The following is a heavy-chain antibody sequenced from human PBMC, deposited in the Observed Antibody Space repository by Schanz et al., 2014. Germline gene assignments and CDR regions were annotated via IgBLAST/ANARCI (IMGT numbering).Heavy chain of an antibody. Sequence: QVQLVQSGAEVKKPGSSMKVSCKASGGTFSTYPINWLRQAPGQGLEWMGRIIPIHGIVNYAQRFQDRVRITADKSTSTADMERSSLRSDDTAVYYGARGGGPEDVFDIWGQGTILTVSS. CDR3: ARGGGPEDVFDI. V-gene: IGHV1-69*02. D-gene: IGHD2-15*01. CDR2: IIPIHGIV. CDR1: GGTFSTYP. J-gene: IGHJ3*02.